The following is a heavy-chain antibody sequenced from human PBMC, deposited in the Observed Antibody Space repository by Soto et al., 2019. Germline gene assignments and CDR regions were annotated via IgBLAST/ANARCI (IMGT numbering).Heavy chain of an antibody. Sequence: QVQLVQSGAEVKKPGSSVKVSCKASGGTFSSYAISWVRQAPGQGLEWMGGIIPIFGTANYAQKFQGRVKITADESTSTAYMELSRLRSEDTAVYYCARVEDCSGGSCYSYWFDPWGQGTLVTVSS. D-gene: IGHD2-15*01. J-gene: IGHJ5*02. CDR2: IIPIFGTA. CDR1: GGTFSSYA. CDR3: ARVEDCSGGSCYSYWFDP. V-gene: IGHV1-69*01.